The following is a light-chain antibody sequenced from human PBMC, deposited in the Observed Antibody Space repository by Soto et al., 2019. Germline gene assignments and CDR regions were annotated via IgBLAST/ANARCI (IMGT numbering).Light chain of an antibody. Sequence: QSALTQPASVSGSPGQSITISCTGTSDDIGANNYVSWYQHHPGKAPKILIYEAANRPSGISHRFSGSKSGNTASLTISGLQAEDEADYLCTSYTSASTLVFGGGTKVTVL. V-gene: IGLV2-14*01. CDR2: EAA. CDR3: TSYTSASTLV. J-gene: IGLJ2*01. CDR1: SDDIGANNY.